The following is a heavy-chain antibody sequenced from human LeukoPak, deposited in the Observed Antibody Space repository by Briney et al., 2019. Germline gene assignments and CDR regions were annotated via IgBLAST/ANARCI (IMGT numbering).Heavy chain of an antibody. D-gene: IGHD5-24*01. J-gene: IGHJ3*02. CDR2: ISSSSIYI. CDR3: ARGRDGYNLVDAFDI. CDR1: GFTFSSYG. V-gene: IGHV3-21*01. Sequence: GGSLGLSCAASGFTFSSYGMHWVRQAPGKGLEWVSSISSSSIYIYYADSLKGRLTISRDNAKNSLYLQMNSLRAEDTAVYYCARGRDGYNLVDAFDIWGQGIMVTVSS.